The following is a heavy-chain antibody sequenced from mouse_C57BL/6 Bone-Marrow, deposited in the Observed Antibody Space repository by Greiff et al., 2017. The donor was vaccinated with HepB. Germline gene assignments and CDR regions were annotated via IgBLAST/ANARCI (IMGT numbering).Heavy chain of an antibody. CDR3: ARRNDGNGGYWYFDV. J-gene: IGHJ1*03. Sequence: VMLVESGPGLVQPSQSLSITCTVSGFSLTSYGVHWVRQSPGKGLEWLGVIWSGGSTDYNAAFISRLSISKDNSKSQVFFKMNSLQADDTAIYYCARRNDGNGGYWYFDVWGTGTTVTVSS. CDR2: IWSGGST. V-gene: IGHV2-2*01. CDR1: GFSLTSYG. D-gene: IGHD2-1*01.